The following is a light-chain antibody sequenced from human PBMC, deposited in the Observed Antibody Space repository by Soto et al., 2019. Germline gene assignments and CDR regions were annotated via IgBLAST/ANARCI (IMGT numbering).Light chain of an antibody. CDR1: SSDVGGYNY. Sequence: QSALTQPASVSGSPGQSITISCTGTSSDVGGYNYVSWYQHHPGKAPKLMIYEVSNRPSGVSDRFSGSRSASTASLSISGLQAEDEADYYCSSFTSISTWVFGGGTKLTVL. J-gene: IGLJ3*02. CDR2: EVS. CDR3: SSFTSISTWV. V-gene: IGLV2-14*01.